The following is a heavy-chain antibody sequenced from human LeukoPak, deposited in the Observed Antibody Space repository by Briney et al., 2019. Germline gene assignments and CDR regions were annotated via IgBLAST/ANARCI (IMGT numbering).Heavy chain of an antibody. CDR1: GYTFTSYA. D-gene: IGHD6-19*01. J-gene: IGHJ4*02. CDR2: INAGNGNT. CDR3: ARDLGSGWYYFDY. V-gene: IGHV1-3*01. Sequence: ASVKVSCKASGYTFTSYAMHWVRQAPGQRLEWMGWINAGNGNTKYSQKFQGRLTITWDTSASTAYMELSILRSEDTAVYYCARDLGSGWYYFDYWGQGALVTVSS.